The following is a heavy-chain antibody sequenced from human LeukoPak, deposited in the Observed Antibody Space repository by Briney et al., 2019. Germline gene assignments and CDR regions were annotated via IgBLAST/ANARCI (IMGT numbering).Heavy chain of an antibody. CDR1: GGSISSYY. CDR2: IYHSGST. V-gene: IGHV4-59*04. CDR3: ARPKHYSSSSFDY. D-gene: IGHD6-6*01. J-gene: IGHJ4*02. Sequence: SETLSLTCTVSGGSISSYYWSWIRQPPGKGLEWIGYIYHSGSTYYNPSLKSRVTISVDRSKNQFSLKLSSVTAADTAVYYCARPKHYSSSSFDYWGQGTLVTVSS.